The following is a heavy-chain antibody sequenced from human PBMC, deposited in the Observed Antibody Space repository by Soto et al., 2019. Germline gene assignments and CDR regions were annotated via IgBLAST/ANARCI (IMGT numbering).Heavy chain of an antibody. Sequence: QVQLVESGGGVVQPGRSLRLSCAASGFTFSSYGMHWVRQAPGKGLEWVAVIWYDGSNKYYADSVKGRFTISRDNSKNTLYLQMNSLRAEGTAVYYCAREEAGPGYYYMDVWGKGTTVTVSS. CDR1: GFTFSSYG. CDR2: IWYDGSNK. V-gene: IGHV3-33*01. D-gene: IGHD6-19*01. J-gene: IGHJ6*03. CDR3: AREEAGPGYYYMDV.